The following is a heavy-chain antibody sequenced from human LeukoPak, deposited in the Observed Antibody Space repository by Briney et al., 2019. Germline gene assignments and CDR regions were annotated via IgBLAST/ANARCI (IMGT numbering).Heavy chain of an antibody. Sequence: SETLSLTCAVSAGSISSSNWWSWVRQPPGKGLEWIGEIYHSGSTNYNPSLKSRVTISVDKSKNQFSLKLSSVTAADTAVYYCAKRGWWGYYFDYWGQGTLVTVSS. J-gene: IGHJ4*02. D-gene: IGHD2-21*01. CDR1: AGSISSSNW. CDR2: IYHSGST. CDR3: AKRGWWGYYFDY. V-gene: IGHV4-4*02.